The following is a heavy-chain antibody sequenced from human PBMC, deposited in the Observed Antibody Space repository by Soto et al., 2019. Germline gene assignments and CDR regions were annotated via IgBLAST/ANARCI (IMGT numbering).Heavy chain of an antibody. CDR3: AHAVQMATIPDY. CDR2: IYWDDDR. Sequence: QITLKESGPTLVKPTQTLTLTCTFSGFSLSTSGVGVGWIRQPPGKALEWLALIYWDDDRRYSPSLKSRLTITKDTSKTQVVLTMTNMDPVDTATYYCAHAVQMATIPDYWGQGTLVTVSS. J-gene: IGHJ4*02. V-gene: IGHV2-5*02. CDR1: GFSLSTSGVG. D-gene: IGHD5-12*01.